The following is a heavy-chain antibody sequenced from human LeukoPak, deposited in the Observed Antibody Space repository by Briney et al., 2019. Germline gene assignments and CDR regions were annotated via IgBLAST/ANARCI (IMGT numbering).Heavy chain of an antibody. V-gene: IGHV4-61*02. D-gene: IGHD3-16*01. J-gene: IGHJ5*02. CDR1: GGSLSSGSDY. Sequence: SSETLSLTCTVSGGSLSSGSDYWSWIRQSAGKGLEWIGRIYASGSTNYNPSLKSRVTISVDTSKNQFSLKLSSVTAADTAVYYCARGNLIMITSWGQGTLVTVSS. CDR3: ARGNLIMITS. CDR2: IYASGST.